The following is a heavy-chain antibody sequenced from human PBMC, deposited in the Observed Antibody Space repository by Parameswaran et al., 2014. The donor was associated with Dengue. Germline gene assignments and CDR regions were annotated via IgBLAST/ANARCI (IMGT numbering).Heavy chain of an antibody. CDR3: ARLAGFYYDASGYSDHFDH. J-gene: IGHJ4*02. Sequence: WVRQAPGQGLEWMGGISPLFGTRNYAQKFQGRVTISADESMTTGYMELTSLRSEDTAIYYCARLAGFYYDASGYSDHFDHWGQGTPVTVSS. V-gene: IGHV1-69*01. CDR2: ISPLFGTR. D-gene: IGHD3-22*01.